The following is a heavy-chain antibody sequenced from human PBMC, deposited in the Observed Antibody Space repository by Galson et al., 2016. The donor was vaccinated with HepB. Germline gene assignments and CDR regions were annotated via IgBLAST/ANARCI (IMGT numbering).Heavy chain of an antibody. J-gene: IGHJ6*02. CDR3: AKDIGVVGRYYYYGMDV. D-gene: IGHD1-26*01. CDR2: IGSDGVDT. V-gene: IGHV3-23*01. Sequence: SLRLSCAASGFTFSSYAMSWVRQAPGEGLEWVSAIGSDGVDTYYADSVKGRFTISRDNSKSTLYLQMNSLRAEDTAVFYCAKDIGVVGRYYYYGMDVWGQGTTVTVSS. CDR1: GFTFSSYA.